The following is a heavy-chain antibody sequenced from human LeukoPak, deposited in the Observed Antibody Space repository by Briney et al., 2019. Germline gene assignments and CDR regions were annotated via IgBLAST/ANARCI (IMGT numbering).Heavy chain of an antibody. Sequence: SETLSLTCTVSGVSFSSYYWSWIRQPPGKGLEWIGYIYYSGSTNYNPSLKSRVTISVDTSKNQFSLKLSSVTAADTAVYYCARVGLRRRYWYFDLWGRGTLVTVSS. J-gene: IGHJ2*01. CDR3: ARVGLRRRYWYFDL. CDR2: IYYSGST. V-gene: IGHV4-59*08. D-gene: IGHD5/OR15-5a*01. CDR1: GVSFSSYY.